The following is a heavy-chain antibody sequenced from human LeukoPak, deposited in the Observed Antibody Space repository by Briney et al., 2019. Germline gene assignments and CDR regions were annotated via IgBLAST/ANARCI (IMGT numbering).Heavy chain of an antibody. CDR3: ARAGQRVSFGGVFYYYDT. J-gene: IGHJ4*02. D-gene: IGHD3-16*01. CDR2: IIPMLGIT. CDR1: GDTFSSFP. V-gene: IGHV1-69*04. Sequence: GASVKVSCKASGDTFSSFPISWVRQAPGQGLKGVGRIIPMLGITNHAQNLQGRVRITADQSTTTAYMELTSLRSDDTAVYYCARAGQRVSFGGVFYYYDTWGQGTLVTVSS.